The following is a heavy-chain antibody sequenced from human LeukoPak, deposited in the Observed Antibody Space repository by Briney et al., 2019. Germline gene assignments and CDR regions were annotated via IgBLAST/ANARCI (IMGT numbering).Heavy chain of an antibody. D-gene: IGHD2-2*01. CDR2: IYYSGST. J-gene: IGHJ4*02. Sequence: SETLSLTCTVSGGSLSSYYWSWIRQPPGKGLEWIGYIYYSGSTNYNPSLKSRVIISVHTSKNQFSLKLSSVTAADTAVYYCASGIGYCSSTSCPGMDYWGQGTLVTVSS. V-gene: IGHV4-59*01. CDR1: GGSLSSYY. CDR3: ASGIGYCSSTSCPGMDY.